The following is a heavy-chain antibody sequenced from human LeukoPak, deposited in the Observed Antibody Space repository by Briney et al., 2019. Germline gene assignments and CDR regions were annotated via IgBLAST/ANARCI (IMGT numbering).Heavy chain of an antibody. V-gene: IGHV3-9*01. J-gene: IGHJ4*02. CDR2: ISWNSGSI. Sequence: PGGSLRLSCAASGFTFDDYAMHWVRQAPGKGLEWVSGISWNSGSIGYADSVKGRFTISRDNAKNSLYPQMNSLRAEDTALYYCAKEFKGTGTPPIFDYWGQGTLVTVSS. D-gene: IGHD1-1*01. CDR1: GFTFDDYA. CDR3: AKEFKGTGTPPIFDY.